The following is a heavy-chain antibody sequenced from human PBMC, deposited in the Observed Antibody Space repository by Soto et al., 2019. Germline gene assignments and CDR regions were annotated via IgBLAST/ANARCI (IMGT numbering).Heavy chain of an antibody. V-gene: IGHV3-30-3*01. CDR3: ARDYYDSSGYLFDY. Sequence: GGSLRLSCAASGFTFSSHAMHWVRQAPGKGLEWVTIITYEESNKYYADSGKGRLTSSRDNSKNTIYLQMNSLRAEDTAVYYCARDYYDSSGYLFDYWGQGTVVTVSS. J-gene: IGHJ4*02. D-gene: IGHD3-22*01. CDR1: GFTFSSHA. CDR2: ITYEESNK.